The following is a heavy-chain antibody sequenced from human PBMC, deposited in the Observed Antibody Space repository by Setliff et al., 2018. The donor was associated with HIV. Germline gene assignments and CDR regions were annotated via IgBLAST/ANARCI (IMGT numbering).Heavy chain of an antibody. J-gene: IGHJ4*02. CDR2: INTHSGYT. CDR1: GYTFNNYG. D-gene: IGHD2-15*01. V-gene: IGHV1-18*01. CDR3: ARGSCGGCYLSDY. Sequence: ASVKVSCKASGYTFNNYGISWVRQAPGQGLEWMGWINTHSGYTNYAQNVQGRVTVTMDTSTSTAYMELRSLKSDDTAVYYCARGSCGGCYLSDYWGQGTLVTVSS.